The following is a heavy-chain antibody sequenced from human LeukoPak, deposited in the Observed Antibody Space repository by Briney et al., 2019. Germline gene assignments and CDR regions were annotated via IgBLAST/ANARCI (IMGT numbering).Heavy chain of an antibody. CDR1: GFIFSSYW. Sequence: PGGSLRLSCAASGFIFSSYWMHWVRQAPGKGLVWVSRIHSDGSDTTYADSVKGRFTISRDNAKNTLYLQMNSLRAEDTAVYYCAKDLNYDFWSGLGNWGQGTLVTVSS. V-gene: IGHV3-74*01. CDR3: AKDLNYDFWSGLGN. CDR2: IHSDGSDT. D-gene: IGHD3-3*01. J-gene: IGHJ4*02.